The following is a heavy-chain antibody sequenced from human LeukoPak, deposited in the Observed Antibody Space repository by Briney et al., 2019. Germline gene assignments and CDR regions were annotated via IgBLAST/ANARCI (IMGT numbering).Heavy chain of an antibody. V-gene: IGHV4-4*07. Sequence: SETLSLTCTVSGGSISSYYWSWIRQPAGKGLDGFGRTYTSGSTNYNPSLKSRVTMSVDTSKNQFSLKLSSVTAADTAVYYCARGTARVEGYYYYGMDVWGQGTTVTVSS. CDR2: TYTSGST. CDR3: ARGTARVEGYYYYGMDV. D-gene: IGHD5-18*01. J-gene: IGHJ6*02. CDR1: GGSISSYY.